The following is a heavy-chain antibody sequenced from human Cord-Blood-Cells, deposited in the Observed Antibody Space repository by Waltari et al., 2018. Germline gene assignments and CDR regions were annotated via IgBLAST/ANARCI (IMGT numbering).Heavy chain of an antibody. CDR1: GFTFSSYS. Sequence: EVQLVESGGGLVKPGGSLRLSCAASGFTFSSYSMNWVRQAPGTGLEWVSSISSSSSYIYNADSVKGRFTISRDNAKNSLYLQMNSLRAEDTAVYYCATLGISSFDLWGRGTLVTVSS. J-gene: IGHJ2*01. CDR3: ATLGISSFDL. V-gene: IGHV3-21*01. D-gene: IGHD7-27*01. CDR2: ISSSSSYI.